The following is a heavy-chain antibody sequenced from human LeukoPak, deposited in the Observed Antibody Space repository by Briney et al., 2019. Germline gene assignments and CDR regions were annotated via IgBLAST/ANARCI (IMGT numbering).Heavy chain of an antibody. V-gene: IGHV3-21*01. CDR2: ISSSSSYI. Sequence: GGSLRLSCAASGFTFSSYSMNWVRQAPGKGLEWVSSISSSSSYIYYADSVKGRFTISRDNAKNSLYLQMNSLRAGDTAVYYCARDARLPGYYYYYYMDVWGKGTTVTVSS. CDR1: GFTFSSYS. CDR3: ARDARLPGYYYYYYMDV. J-gene: IGHJ6*03.